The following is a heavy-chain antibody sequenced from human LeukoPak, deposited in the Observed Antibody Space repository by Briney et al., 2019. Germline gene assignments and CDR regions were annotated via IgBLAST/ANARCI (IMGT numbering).Heavy chain of an antibody. J-gene: IGHJ4*02. CDR1: GYSFTSYW. CDR3: ARRGGYSYGQGYYFDY. V-gene: IGHV5-51*01. D-gene: IGHD5-18*01. Sequence: HGESLKISCKGSGYSFTSYWIGWVRQMPGKGLEWMGIIYPGDSDTRYSPSFQGQVTISADKSISTAYLQWSSLKASDTAMYYCARRGGYSYGQGYYFDYWGQGTLVTVSS. CDR2: IYPGDSDT.